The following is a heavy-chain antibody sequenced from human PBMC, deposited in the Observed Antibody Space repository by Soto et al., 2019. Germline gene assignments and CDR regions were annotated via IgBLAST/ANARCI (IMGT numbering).Heavy chain of an antibody. CDR3: AKDLGAYYDSSGYSTPSDY. V-gene: IGHV3-23*01. CDR2: ISGSGGST. CDR1: GFTFSSYA. J-gene: IGHJ4*02. Sequence: QTGGSLRLSCAASGFTFSSYAMSWVRQAPGKGLEWVSAISGSGGSTYHADSVKGRFTISRDNSKNTLYLQMNSLRAEDTAVYYCAKDLGAYYDSSGYSTPSDYWGQGTLVTVSS. D-gene: IGHD3-22*01.